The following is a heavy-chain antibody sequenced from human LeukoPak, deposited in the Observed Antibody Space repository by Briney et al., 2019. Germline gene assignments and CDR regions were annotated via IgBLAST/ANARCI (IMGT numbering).Heavy chain of an antibody. D-gene: IGHD1-1*01. V-gene: IGHV3-74*01. J-gene: IGHJ4*02. Sequence: PAGGSLRLSCAASGFTFSSYWMHWVRQAPGKGLVWVSRINSDGSSTSYADSVKGRFTISRDNAKNTLYLQLNSLRAEDTAVYYCAGCAGNSCYFDYWGQGTLVIVSS. CDR3: AGCAGNSCYFDY. CDR2: INSDGSST. CDR1: GFTFSSYW.